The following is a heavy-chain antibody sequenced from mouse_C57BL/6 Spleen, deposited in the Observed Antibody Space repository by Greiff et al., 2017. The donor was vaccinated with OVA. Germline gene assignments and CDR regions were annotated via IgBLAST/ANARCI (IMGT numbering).Heavy chain of an antibody. V-gene: IGHV1-64*01. CDR3: AMGAFYYDYDVGY. J-gene: IGHJ2*01. CDR1: GYTFTSYW. D-gene: IGHD2-4*01. CDR2: IHPNSGST. Sequence: VQLKQPGAELVKPGASVKLSCKASGYTFTSYWMHWVKQRPGQGLEWIGMIHPNSGSTNYNEKFKSKATLTVDKSSSTAYMQLSSLTSEDSAVYYCAMGAFYYDYDVGYWGQGTTLTVSS.